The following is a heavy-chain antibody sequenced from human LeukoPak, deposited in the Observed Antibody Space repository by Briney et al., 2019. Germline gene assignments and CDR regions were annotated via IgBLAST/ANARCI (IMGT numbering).Heavy chain of an antibody. D-gene: IGHD3-10*01. CDR2: ISYDGSNK. CDR3: EKDSGSGSYYLYYFDY. J-gene: IGHJ4*02. Sequence: GGSLRLSCAASGFTFSSYGMPWVRQAPGKGLEWVAVISYDGSNKYYADSVKGRFTISRDNSKNTLYLQMNSLRAEDTAVYYCEKDSGSGSYYLYYFDYWGQGTLVTVSS. V-gene: IGHV3-30*18. CDR1: GFTFSSYG.